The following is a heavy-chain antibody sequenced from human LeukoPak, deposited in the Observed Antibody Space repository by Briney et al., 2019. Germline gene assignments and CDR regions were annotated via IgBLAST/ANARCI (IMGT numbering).Heavy chain of an antibody. J-gene: IGHJ4*02. D-gene: IGHD7-27*01. CDR3: AKVQFNWGPIDY. CDR2: IDGSGDKT. V-gene: IGHV3-23*01. CDR1: GFTFSNFA. Sequence: LPGGSLRLSCAASGFTFSNFAIRWVRQVPGKGLEWVSSIDGSGDKTHYPDSVRGRFTVSRDNSKNTLYLQMNSLRVEDTATYFCAKVQFNWGPIDYWGQGTLVIVSS.